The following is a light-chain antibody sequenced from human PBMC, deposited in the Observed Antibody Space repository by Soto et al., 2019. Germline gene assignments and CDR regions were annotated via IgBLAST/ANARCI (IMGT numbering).Light chain of an antibody. CDR1: QSVSSN. Sequence: EIVMTQSPATLSVSPGERATLSCRASQSVSSNLAWYQQKPGQAPMLLIYGASARAAGIPARFSGSGSGTEFTLTINSLQSEDFAVYYCQQYNNWPPYTFGQGTKLEIK. CDR2: GAS. J-gene: IGKJ2*01. CDR3: QQYNNWPPYT. V-gene: IGKV3-15*01.